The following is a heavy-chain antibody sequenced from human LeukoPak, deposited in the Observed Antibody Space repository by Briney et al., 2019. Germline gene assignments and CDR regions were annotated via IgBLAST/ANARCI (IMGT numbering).Heavy chain of an antibody. D-gene: IGHD2-21*01. Sequence: GASVKVSCKASGYNFNNYAIHWVRQAPGQRFEWMGWINAGNSHTKYSQNFQGRITITRDSSASTVHMELSSLTSEDTAVYYCARGIWSARTVDYYLDYWGQGTLVTVSS. V-gene: IGHV1-3*01. CDR2: INAGNSHT. CDR3: ARGIWSARTVDYYLDY. J-gene: IGHJ4*02. CDR1: GYNFNNYA.